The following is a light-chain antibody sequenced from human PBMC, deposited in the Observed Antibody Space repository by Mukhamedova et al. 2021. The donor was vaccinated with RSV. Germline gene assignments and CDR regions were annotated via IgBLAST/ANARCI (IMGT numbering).Light chain of an antibody. Sequence: WYQRRVHGKAPKLLISSASTLQSVVPSRFSGSRSGTDFTLTITSLQPEDFATYYCQQSYTLPVTFGGGTKVEIK. CDR3: QQSYTLPVT. CDR2: SAS. J-gene: IGKJ4*01. V-gene: IGKV1-39*01.